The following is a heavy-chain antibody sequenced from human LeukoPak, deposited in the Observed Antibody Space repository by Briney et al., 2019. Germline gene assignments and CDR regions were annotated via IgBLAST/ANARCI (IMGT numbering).Heavy chain of an antibody. CDR3: VRDALSGSYAPYYYYYMDV. V-gene: IGHV3-48*01. CDR2: ISSSSSTI. J-gene: IGHJ6*03. Sequence: PGGSLRLSCAASGFTFSSYSMNWVRQAPGKGLEWVSYISSSSSTIYYADSVKGRFTTSRDNAKNSLYLQMNSLRAEDTAVYYCVRDALSGSYAPYYYYYMDVWGKGTTVTVSS. CDR1: GFTFSSYS. D-gene: IGHD1-26*01.